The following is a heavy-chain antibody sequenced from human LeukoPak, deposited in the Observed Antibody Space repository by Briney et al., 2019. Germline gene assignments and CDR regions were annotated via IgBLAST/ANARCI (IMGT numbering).Heavy chain of an antibody. CDR2: INPNSGGT. CDR1: GYTFTGYY. V-gene: IGHV1-2*02. J-gene: IGHJ4*02. CDR3: ARVRSPYYYGSGSYYYFDY. D-gene: IGHD3-10*01. Sequence: ASVRVSCKASGYTFTGYYMHWARQAPGQGLEWMGWINPNSGGTNYAQKFQGRVTMTRDTSISTAYMELSRLRSDDTAVYYCARVRSPYYYGSGSYYYFDYWGQGTLVTVSS.